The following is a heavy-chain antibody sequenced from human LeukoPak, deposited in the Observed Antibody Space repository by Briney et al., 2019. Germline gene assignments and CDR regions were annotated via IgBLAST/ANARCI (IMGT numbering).Heavy chain of an antibody. CDR1: GYTFTSYD. D-gene: IGHD2-21*01. Sequence: ASVKVSCKASGYTFTSYDINWVRQATGQGLEWMGWMNPNSGNTGYAQKFQGRVTMTRNTSISTAYMELSSLRSEDTAVYYCARGLGSDWDYYYYGMDVWGQGTAVTVSS. J-gene: IGHJ6*02. V-gene: IGHV1-8*01. CDR3: ARGLGSDWDYYYYGMDV. CDR2: MNPNSGNT.